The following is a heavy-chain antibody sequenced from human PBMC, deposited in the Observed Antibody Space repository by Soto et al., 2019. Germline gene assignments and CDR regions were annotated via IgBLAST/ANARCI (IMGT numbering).Heavy chain of an antibody. CDR2: ISGSGGST. J-gene: IGHJ3*02. D-gene: IGHD1-1*01. Sequence: EVQLLESGGGLVQPGGSLRLSCAASGFTFSSYAMSWVRQAPGKGLEWVSAISGSGGSTYYADSVKGRFTISRDNSKNTLYLQMNSLRAEDTAVYYCAKGANRGGNWNDYDAFDIWGQGTMVTVSS. CDR3: AKGANRGGNWNDYDAFDI. CDR1: GFTFSSYA. V-gene: IGHV3-23*01.